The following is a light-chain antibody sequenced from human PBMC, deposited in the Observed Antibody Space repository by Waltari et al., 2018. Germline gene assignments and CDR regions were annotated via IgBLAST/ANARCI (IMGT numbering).Light chain of an antibody. Sequence: ERVMTQSPATLSVSPGERASRSCRASQSTSSQLAWYPQTPRHAPRLLISGPSTRATGIPARFSGSGSGTEFPLTISSLHSESFAVYFCQQFLVSPPTTIGPGTKVDI. V-gene: IGKV3-15*01. CDR3: QQFLVSPPTT. CDR1: QSTSSQ. CDR2: GPS. J-gene: IGKJ3*01.